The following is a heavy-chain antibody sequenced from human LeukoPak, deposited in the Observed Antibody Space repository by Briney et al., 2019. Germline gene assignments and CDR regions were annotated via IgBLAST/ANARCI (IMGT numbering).Heavy chain of an antibody. V-gene: IGHV3-48*03. Sequence: PGGSLRLSCAASGFAFSSYGMNWVRQAPGKGLEWVSYISTSGDTIHYADSVKGRFTFSRDNAKNSLYLQMNSLRAEDTAVYYCARDLAVGATVENYYYYGMDVWGQGTTVTVSS. J-gene: IGHJ6*02. CDR2: ISTSGDTI. D-gene: IGHD1-26*01. CDR3: ARDLAVGATVENYYYYGMDV. CDR1: GFAFSSYG.